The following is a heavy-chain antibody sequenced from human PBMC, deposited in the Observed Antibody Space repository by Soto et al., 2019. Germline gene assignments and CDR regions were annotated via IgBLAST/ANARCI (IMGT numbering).Heavy chain of an antibody. CDR3: ARVKVSDFWSGYYQYYYYYMDV. CDR1: GYTFTSYD. CDR2: MNPNSGNT. V-gene: IGHV1-8*01. Sequence: ASVKVSCKASGYTFTSYDINWVRQATGQGLEWMGWMNPNSGNTGYAQKFQGRVTMTRNTSISTAYMELSSLRSEDTAVYYCARVKVSDFWSGYYQYYYYYMDVWGKGTTVTVSS. D-gene: IGHD3-3*01. J-gene: IGHJ6*03.